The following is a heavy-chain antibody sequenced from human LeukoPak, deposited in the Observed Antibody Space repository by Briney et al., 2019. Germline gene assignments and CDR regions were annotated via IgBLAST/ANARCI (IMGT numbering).Heavy chain of an antibody. CDR1: GFTFDDYG. J-gene: IGHJ4*02. D-gene: IGHD2/OR15-2a*01. V-gene: IGHV3-33*08. Sequence: GGSLRLSCAASGFTFDDYGMHWVRQAPGKGLEWVAVIWYDGSNKYYADSVKGRFTISRDNSKNTLYLQMNSLRAEDTAVYYCARGSDYFLDYWGQGTLVTVSS. CDR3: ARGSDYFLDY. CDR2: IWYDGSNK.